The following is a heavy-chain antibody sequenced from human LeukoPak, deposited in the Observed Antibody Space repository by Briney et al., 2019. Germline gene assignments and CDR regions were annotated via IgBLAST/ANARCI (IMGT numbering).Heavy chain of an antibody. J-gene: IGHJ4*02. Sequence: GGSLRLSCAASGFTFSSYAMHWVRQAPGKGLEWVAVIWYDGSNKYYADSVKGRFTISRDNSKNTLYLQMNSPRAEDTAVYYCARDLTRTITMVRGVDYWGQGTLVTVSS. V-gene: IGHV3-33*08. CDR1: GFTFSSYA. D-gene: IGHD3-10*01. CDR2: IWYDGSNK. CDR3: ARDLTRTITMVRGVDY.